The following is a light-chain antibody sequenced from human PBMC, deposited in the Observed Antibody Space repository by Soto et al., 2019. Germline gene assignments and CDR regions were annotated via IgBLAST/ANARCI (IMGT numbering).Light chain of an antibody. J-gene: IGKJ4*01. Sequence: EIMLTQSPGTLSLSPGERATLSCRASQSVSSTNLAWYQQKPGQAPRLLIYGASIRATVIPDRFSVSGSGTDFTLSISRLEPEALVVSYCQPYCSSPLLTFGGGTKVEIK. CDR2: GAS. CDR3: QPYCSSPLLT. CDR1: QSVSSTN. V-gene: IGKV3-20*01.